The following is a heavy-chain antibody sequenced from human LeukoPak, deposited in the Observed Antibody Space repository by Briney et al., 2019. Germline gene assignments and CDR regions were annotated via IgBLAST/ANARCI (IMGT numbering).Heavy chain of an antibody. Sequence: GGSLRLSCAASGFTLRNYAMHWVRQAPGKGLEWVAVISYDGTNKYYADSVKGRFTISRDTSKNTLYLRMNSLRAEDTAVYYCARTWQLDSWGQGTLVTVSS. V-gene: IGHV3-30-3*01. CDR3: ARTWQLDS. J-gene: IGHJ4*02. D-gene: IGHD1-26*01. CDR1: GFTLRNYA. CDR2: ISYDGTNK.